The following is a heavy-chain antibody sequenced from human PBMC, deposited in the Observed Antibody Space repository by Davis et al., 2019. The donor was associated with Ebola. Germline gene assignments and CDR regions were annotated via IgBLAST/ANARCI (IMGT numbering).Heavy chain of an antibody. CDR1: GFTFSDYY. CDR3: AAMGPWEGMDV. J-gene: IGHJ6*02. D-gene: IGHD5-18*01. Sequence: MPGGSLRLSCAASGFTFSDYYMNWIRLAPGKGLEWIGSIYYSGSTNYNPSLKSRVTISVDTSKNQFSLKLSSVTAADTAVYYCAAMGPWEGMDVWGQGTTVTVSS. V-gene: IGHV4-59*01. CDR2: IYYSGST.